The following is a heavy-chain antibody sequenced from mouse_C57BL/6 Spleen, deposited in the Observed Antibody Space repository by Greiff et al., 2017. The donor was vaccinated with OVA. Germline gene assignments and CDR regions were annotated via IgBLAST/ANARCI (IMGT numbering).Heavy chain of an antibody. V-gene: IGHV1-19*01. D-gene: IGHD2-5*01. Sequence: VQLQQSGPVLVKPGASVKMSCKASGYTFTDYYMNWVKQSPGKSLEWIGVINPYNGGTSYNQKFKGKATLTVDKSSSTAYMELNSLTSEDSAVYYCARSESNYYFDYWGQGTTLTVSS. CDR1: GYTFTDYY. CDR3: ARSESNYYFDY. J-gene: IGHJ2*01. CDR2: INPYNGGT.